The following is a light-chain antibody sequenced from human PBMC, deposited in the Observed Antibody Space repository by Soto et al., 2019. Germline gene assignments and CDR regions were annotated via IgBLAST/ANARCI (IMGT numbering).Light chain of an antibody. CDR2: GAS. Sequence: EIVVTQSPAILSVSPGERVTLSCRASQNVVTNLAWYQQRLGQAPRLLIYGASARATGVPDRFSGSGSGTEFLLTISSLQSEDFAVYYCQHYNNWLGTFGGGTKVEIK. CDR1: QNVVTN. V-gene: IGKV3-15*01. CDR3: QHYNNWLGT. J-gene: IGKJ4*01.